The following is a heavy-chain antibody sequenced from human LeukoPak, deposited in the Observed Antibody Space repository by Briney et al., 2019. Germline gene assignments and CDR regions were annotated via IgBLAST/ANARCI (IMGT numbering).Heavy chain of an antibody. D-gene: IGHD2/OR15-2a*01. CDR3: AADDTVTLS. Sequence: SVKVSCKTSGFTFSNSAVQWVRQARGQRLEWIGWIVVGTSKTNYAQKFQGRVTLSRDMSTNTAYLEVRSLRFEDTAVYYCAADDTVTLSWGRGTLVTVSS. V-gene: IGHV1-58*01. CDR2: IVVGTSKT. J-gene: IGHJ4*02. CDR1: GFTFSNSA.